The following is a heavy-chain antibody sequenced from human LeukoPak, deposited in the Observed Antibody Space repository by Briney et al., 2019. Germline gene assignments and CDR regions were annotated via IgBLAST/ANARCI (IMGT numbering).Heavy chain of an antibody. D-gene: IGHD3-10*01. V-gene: IGHV3-13*01. CDR2: IGTAGDI. Sequence: GGSLRLSCAASGFTFSSYDMHWVRQATGKGLEWVSAIGTAGDIYYPGSVKGRFTISRENAKNSLYLQMNSLRAGDAAVYYCASRGRFGEFDYWGQGTLVTVSS. CDR1: GFTFSSYD. J-gene: IGHJ4*02. CDR3: ASRGRFGEFDY.